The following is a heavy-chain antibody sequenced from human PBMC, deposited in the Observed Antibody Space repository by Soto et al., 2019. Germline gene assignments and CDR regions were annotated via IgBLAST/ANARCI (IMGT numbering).Heavy chain of an antibody. CDR2: IIDSGGYT. Sequence: LRLSCAASGFTFSSSTMNWVRQAPGKGLEWVSAIIDSGGYTYYADSVKGRFTISRDNSKNTLYLQMNSLRAEDTALYYCAKETYYYYGMDVWGQGTTVTVSS. J-gene: IGHJ6*02. CDR3: AKETYYYYGMDV. V-gene: IGHV3-23*01. CDR1: GFTFSSST.